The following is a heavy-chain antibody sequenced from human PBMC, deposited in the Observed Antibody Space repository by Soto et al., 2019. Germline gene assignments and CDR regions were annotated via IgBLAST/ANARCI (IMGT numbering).Heavy chain of an antibody. V-gene: IGHV2-5*02. CDR3: AHLGYCSGGSCPPLFDY. D-gene: IGHD2-15*01. CDR2: IYWDDDK. J-gene: IGHJ4*02. Sequence: SGPTLVKPTQTLTLTCTFSGFSLSTSGVGVGWIRQPPGKALEWLALIYWDDDKRYSPSLKSRLTITKDTSKNQVVLTMTNMDPVDTATYYCAHLGYCSGGSCPPLFDYWGQGTLVTVSS. CDR1: GFSLSTSGVG.